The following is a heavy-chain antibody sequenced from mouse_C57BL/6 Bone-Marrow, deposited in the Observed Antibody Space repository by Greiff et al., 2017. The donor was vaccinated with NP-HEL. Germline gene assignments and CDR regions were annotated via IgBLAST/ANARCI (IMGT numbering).Heavy chain of an antibody. CDR1: GYTFTSYW. CDR3: AIKVSSFYAMDD. Sequence: QVQLKQPGAELVKPGASVKVSCTASGYTFTSYWMHWVKQRPGQGLEWIGRIHPSDSDTNYNQKFKGKATLTVDKSSSTAYMQLSILTSEDSAVYYCAIKVSSFYAMDDWGQGTSVTVSS. CDR2: IHPSDSDT. J-gene: IGHJ4*01. V-gene: IGHV1-74*01.